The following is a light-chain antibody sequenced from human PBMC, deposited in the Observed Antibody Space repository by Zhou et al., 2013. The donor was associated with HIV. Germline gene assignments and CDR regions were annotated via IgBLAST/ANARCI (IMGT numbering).Light chain of an antibody. CDR2: GAS. Sequence: EIVMTQSPVTLSVSPGEIVTISCRASQTVSSTYLAWYQQKPGQSPRLVIYGASNRATGIPGRFSGSGSGTDFTLTISKVEPEDFAVYFCQQYTTSFPNTFGQGTKLEIK. J-gene: IGKJ2*01. CDR1: QTVSSTY. CDR3: QQYTTSFPNT. V-gene: IGKV3-20*01.